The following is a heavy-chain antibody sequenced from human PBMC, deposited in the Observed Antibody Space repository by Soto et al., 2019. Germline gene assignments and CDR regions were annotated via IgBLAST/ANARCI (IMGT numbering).Heavy chain of an antibody. V-gene: IGHV3-21*01. J-gene: IGHJ2*01. CDR2: ISSSSSYI. CDR1: GFTFSSYS. Sequence: GGSLRLSCAASGFTFSSYSMNWVRQAPGKGLEWVSSISSSSSYIYYADSVKGRFTISRDNAKNSLYLQMNSLRAEDTAVYYCARDQSIYDFWSGYYSWYFDLWGRGTLVTVSS. D-gene: IGHD3-3*01. CDR3: ARDQSIYDFWSGYYSWYFDL.